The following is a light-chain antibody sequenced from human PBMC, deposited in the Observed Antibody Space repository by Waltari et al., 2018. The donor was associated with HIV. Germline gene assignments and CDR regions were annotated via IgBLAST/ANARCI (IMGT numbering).Light chain of an antibody. Sequence: ERVMTQSPATLSVSPGERATLSCRASPVVSSSLAWYQQKPGQAPRLLIHGASTRATGIPARFSGSGSGTEFTLTISSLQSEDFAVYYCQQYYNWPLAFGGGTKVEIK. CDR1: PVVSSS. J-gene: IGKJ4*01. V-gene: IGKV3-15*01. CDR3: QQYYNWPLA. CDR2: GAS.